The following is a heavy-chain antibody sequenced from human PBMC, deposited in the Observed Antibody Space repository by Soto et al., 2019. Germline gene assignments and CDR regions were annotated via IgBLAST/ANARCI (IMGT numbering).Heavy chain of an antibody. CDR3: ARVYDSSDVGGYYFAY. V-gene: IGHV4-61*01. Sequence: QVQLQESGPGLVKPSETLSLTCTVSGDPVSSGSYYWSWIRQPPGKGLEWIGSIYYSGSTYYNPSLNSRVTISVDTSKNQFSLKLSSVTAADTAVYYCARVYDSSDVGGYYFAYWGQGTLVTVSS. D-gene: IGHD3-22*01. CDR1: GDPVSSGSYY. CDR2: IYYSGST. J-gene: IGHJ4*02.